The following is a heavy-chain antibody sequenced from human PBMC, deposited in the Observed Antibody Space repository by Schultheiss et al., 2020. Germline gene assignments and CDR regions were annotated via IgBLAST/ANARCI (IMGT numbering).Heavy chain of an antibody. J-gene: IGHJ6*03. CDR2: IYYTGST. CDR1: GGSISSYY. CDR3: ARRVDCSSTCCYVGANYYYYIGV. D-gene: IGHD2-2*01. V-gene: IGHV4-59*08. Sequence: SETLSLTCTVSGGSISSYYWSWIRQPPGKGLEWIGYIYYTGSTNYSPSLKSRVTISVDTSKNQFSLKLDSVTAADTAVYSCARRVDCSSTCCYVGANYYYYIGVWGKGITLSVSS.